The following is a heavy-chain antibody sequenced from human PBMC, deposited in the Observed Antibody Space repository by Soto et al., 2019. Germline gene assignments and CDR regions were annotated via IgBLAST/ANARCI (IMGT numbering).Heavy chain of an antibody. CDR3: VRARGADYGDYWYFDL. D-gene: IGHD4-17*01. CDR1: GGSISTYY. CDR2: IYTGGST. J-gene: IGHJ2*01. Sequence: QVQLQESGPGLVKPSETLSLTCTVSGGSISTYYWSWIRQPAGKGLEWIGRIYTGGSTNYNPSLKSRVTMSLDTSTSQFSLKLSSVTAADTAMYYCVRARGADYGDYWYFDLWGRGTLVTVSS. V-gene: IGHV4-4*07.